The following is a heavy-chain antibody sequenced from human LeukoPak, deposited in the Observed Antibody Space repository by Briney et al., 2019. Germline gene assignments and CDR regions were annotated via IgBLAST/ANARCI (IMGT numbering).Heavy chain of an antibody. CDR3: ARGQPGDPIDY. J-gene: IGHJ4*02. CDR1: GFTFSSYG. Sequence: GGPLRLSCAASGFTFSSYGMHWVRQAPGKGLEWVAVIWYDGSNKYYADSVKGRFTISRDNSKNTLYLQMNSLRAEDTAVYYCARGQPGDPIDYWGQGTLVTVSS. D-gene: IGHD1-14*01. CDR2: IWYDGSNK. V-gene: IGHV3-33*01.